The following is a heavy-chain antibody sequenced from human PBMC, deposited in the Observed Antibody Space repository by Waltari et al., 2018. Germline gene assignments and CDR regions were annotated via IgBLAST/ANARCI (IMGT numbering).Heavy chain of an antibody. V-gene: IGHV3-72*01. J-gene: IGHJ6*02. Sequence: EVQLVESGGGLVQPGGSLRLSCAASGFPSSDHYMDWVRPAPGKGLEWVGRARDKANSHTTEYAASVEGRFTVSRDDSKNSLYLQLSSLKIEDTAVYYCARGARRTSDSYYYGMDVWGQGTTVTVSS. CDR1: GFPSSDHY. CDR3: ARGARRTSDSYYYGMDV. CDR2: ARDKANSHTT.